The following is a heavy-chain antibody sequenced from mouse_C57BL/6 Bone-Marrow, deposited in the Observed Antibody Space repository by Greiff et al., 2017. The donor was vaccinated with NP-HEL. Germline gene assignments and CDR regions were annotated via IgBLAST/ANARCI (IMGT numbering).Heavy chain of an antibody. D-gene: IGHD2-14*01. CDR3: ARGVRRFAY. CDR1: GFTFSDYG. J-gene: IGHJ3*01. V-gene: IGHV5-17*01. Sequence: EVQGVESGGGLVKPGGSLKLSCAASGFTFSDYGMHWVRQAPEKGLEWVAYISSGSSTIYYASPVKGRFTISRDNAKNTLFLQMTSLRSEDTAMYYCARGVRRFAYWGQGTLVTVSA. CDR2: ISSGSSTI.